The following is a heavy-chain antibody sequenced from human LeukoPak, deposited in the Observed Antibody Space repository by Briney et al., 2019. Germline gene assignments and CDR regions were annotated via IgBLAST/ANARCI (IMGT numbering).Heavy chain of an antibody. CDR3: ARDRYDSYPMDV. CDR2: IYYSGRT. J-gene: IGHJ6*02. Sequence: SETLSLTCTVSGGSISSGDYYWRWIRQHPGKGLEWIGSIYYSGRTYYNPSLKSRVTISVDTSKNQFSLKLSSVTAADTAVYYCARDRYDSYPMDVWGQGTTVTVSS. V-gene: IGHV4-31*03. CDR1: GGSISSGDYY. D-gene: IGHD3-3*01.